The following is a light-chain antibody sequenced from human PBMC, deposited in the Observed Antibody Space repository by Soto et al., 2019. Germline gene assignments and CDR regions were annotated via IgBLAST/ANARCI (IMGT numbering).Light chain of an antibody. CDR2: AAS. J-gene: IGKJ1*01. CDR1: QSVSSTY. V-gene: IGKV3-20*01. CDR3: QQYGSSPWT. Sequence: ELVLTQSPGTLSLSPGERATLSCRASQSVSSTYLAWYQQKPGQAPRLLMYAASSRATGIPDRFSGSGSGTDFTLTISRLEPEDFAVYYCQQYGSSPWTFGQGTKVEIK.